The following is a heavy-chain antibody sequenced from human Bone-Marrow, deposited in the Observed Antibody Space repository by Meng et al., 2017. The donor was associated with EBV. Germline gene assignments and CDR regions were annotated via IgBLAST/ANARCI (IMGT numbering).Heavy chain of an antibody. CDR3: ASSDCSSTSCYPRY. CDR2: IYHSGST. V-gene: IGHV4-4*02. D-gene: IGHD2-2*01. Sequence: AQLQWAGPGLVRAWGTLSRPCAGCGGSTSSNNWWSWVRQPQGKGLECIGEIYHSGSTNYNPSLKSRVTISVDKSKNQFSLKLSSVTAADTAVYYCASSDCSSTSCYPRYWGQGTLVTVSS. J-gene: IGHJ4*02. CDR1: GGSTSSNNW.